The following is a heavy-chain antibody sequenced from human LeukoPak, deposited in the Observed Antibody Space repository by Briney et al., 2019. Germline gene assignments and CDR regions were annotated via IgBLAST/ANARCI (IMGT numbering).Heavy chain of an antibody. Sequence: PGGSLRLSGAASGFTFSSYEMNWVRQAPGKGLEWVSYISSSGSTIYYADSVKGRFTISRDNAKNSLYLQMNSLRAEDTAVYYCARGYQDRQLWHYYYYMDVWGKGTTVTISS. V-gene: IGHV3-48*03. J-gene: IGHJ6*03. D-gene: IGHD5-18*01. CDR2: ISSSGSTI. CDR3: ARGYQDRQLWHYYYYMDV. CDR1: GFTFSSYE.